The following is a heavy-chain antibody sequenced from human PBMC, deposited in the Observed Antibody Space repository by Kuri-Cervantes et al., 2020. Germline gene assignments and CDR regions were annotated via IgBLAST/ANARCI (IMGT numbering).Heavy chain of an antibody. V-gene: IGHV2-5*01. Sequence: SWIRQAPGKGLEWVALIYWNDDKRYSPSLKSRLTITKDTSKNQVVLTMTNMDPVDTATYYCAHATRREPFDYWGQGTLVTVSS. D-gene: IGHD1-26*01. CDR3: AHATRREPFDY. CDR2: IYWNDDK. J-gene: IGHJ4*02.